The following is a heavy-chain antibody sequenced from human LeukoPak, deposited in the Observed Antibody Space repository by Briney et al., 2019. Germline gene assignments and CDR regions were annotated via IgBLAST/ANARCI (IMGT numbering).Heavy chain of an antibody. CDR3: ARTRAVGAIIRDFEY. CDR1: GYSFTNYW. Sequence: GESLKISCKASGYSFTNYWIGWVRQMPGKGLEWMGIIYPGDSDTTYSPSFQGQVTISADKSISTAYLQWSSLKASDTAMYYCARTRAVGAIIRDFEYWGQGTLVTVSS. D-gene: IGHD3-10*01. J-gene: IGHJ4*02. CDR2: IYPGDSDT. V-gene: IGHV5-51*01.